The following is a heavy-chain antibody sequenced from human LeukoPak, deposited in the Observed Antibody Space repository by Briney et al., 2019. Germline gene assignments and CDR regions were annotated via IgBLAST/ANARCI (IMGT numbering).Heavy chain of an antibody. Sequence: SETLSLTCTVSGGSISSGGYYWSWIRQHPGKGLEWIGYIYYSGSTYYNPSLKSRVTISVDTSKNQFSLKLSSVTAADTAVYYCARRPLKMVRGVIYYFDYWGQGTLVTVSS. CDR2: IYYSGST. J-gene: IGHJ4*02. D-gene: IGHD3-10*01. V-gene: IGHV4-31*03. CDR1: GGSISSGGYY. CDR3: ARRPLKMVRGVIYYFDY.